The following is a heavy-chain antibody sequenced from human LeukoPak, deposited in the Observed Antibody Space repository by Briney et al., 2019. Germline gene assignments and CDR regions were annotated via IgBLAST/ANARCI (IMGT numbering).Heavy chain of an antibody. CDR2: INHSGST. D-gene: IGHD6-19*01. CDR1: GGSFSGYY. J-gene: IGHJ6*02. V-gene: IGHV4-34*01. CDR3: ARKLAVAEYYYYYGMDV. Sequence: PSETLSLTCAVYGGSFSGYYWSWIRQPPGKGLEWIGEINHSGSTNYNPSLKSRVTISVDTSKNQFSLKLSSVTAADTAVYYCARKLAVAEYYYYYGMDVWGQGTTVTVSS.